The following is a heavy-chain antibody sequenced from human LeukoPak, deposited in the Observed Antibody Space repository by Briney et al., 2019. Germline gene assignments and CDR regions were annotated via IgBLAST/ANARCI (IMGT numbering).Heavy chain of an antibody. Sequence: SETLSLTCAVYGGSFSGYYWSWIRQPPGKGLEWIGEINHSGSTNYNPSLKSRVTISVDTSKNQFSLKLSSVTAADTAVYYCARNGFGELLSNYYYYMDVWGKGTTVTVSS. CDR3: ARNGFGELLSNYYYYMDV. D-gene: IGHD3-10*01. V-gene: IGHV4-34*01. CDR1: GGSFSGYY. CDR2: INHSGST. J-gene: IGHJ6*03.